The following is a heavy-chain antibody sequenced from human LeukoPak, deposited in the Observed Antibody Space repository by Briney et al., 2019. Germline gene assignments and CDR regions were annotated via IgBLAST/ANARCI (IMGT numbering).Heavy chain of an antibody. Sequence: SETLSLTCTVSGGSISSYYWSWIRQPPGKGLEWIGYFYYSGSTNYNPSLKSRVTITVDTSKNQFSLKLSSVTAADTAVYYCARGGRDWDYWGQGTLVTVSS. CDR2: FYYSGST. CDR3: ARGGRDWDY. V-gene: IGHV4-59*01. CDR1: GGSISSYY. D-gene: IGHD3/OR15-3a*01. J-gene: IGHJ4*02.